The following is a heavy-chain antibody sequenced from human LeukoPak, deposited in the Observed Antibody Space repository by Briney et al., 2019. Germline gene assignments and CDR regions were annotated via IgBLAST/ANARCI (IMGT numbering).Heavy chain of an antibody. CDR3: ARGWILGYSYGPKCSFDY. CDR2: IFYSGST. CDR1: SGSISTSNYY. D-gene: IGHD5-18*01. Sequence: SETLSLTCTVSSGSISTSNYYWGWVRQPPGKALEWIGNIFYSGSTYYSPSLKSRVTISVDTSKNQFSLKLSSVTAADTAVYYCARGWILGYSYGPKCSFDYWGQGTLVTVSS. V-gene: IGHV4-39*07. J-gene: IGHJ4*02.